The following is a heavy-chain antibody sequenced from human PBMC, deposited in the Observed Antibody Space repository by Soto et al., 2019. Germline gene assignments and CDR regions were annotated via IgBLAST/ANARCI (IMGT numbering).Heavy chain of an antibody. V-gene: IGHV4-59*08. CDR1: GGSISSYY. CDR2: IYYSGST. J-gene: IGHJ5*02. CDR3: ARRYCSSTSCSYSFDP. D-gene: IGHD2-2*01. Sequence: SETLSLTCTVSGGSISSYYWSWIRPPPGKGLEWIGYIYYSGSTNYNPSLKSRVTISVDTSKNQFSLKLSSVTAADTAVYYCARRYCSSTSCSYSFDPCGQGTLVTVSS.